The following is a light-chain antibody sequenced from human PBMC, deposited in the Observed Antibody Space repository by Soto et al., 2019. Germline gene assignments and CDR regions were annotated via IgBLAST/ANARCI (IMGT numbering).Light chain of an antibody. CDR3: QQYGSSPLLT. CDR2: DAS. Sequence: EVVWSQSPATLSLSPGDGAPRSRTASQSVSIYLAWYQQKPGQAPRLLIYDASNRATGIPDRFSGSGSGTDFTLTISRLEPEDFAVYYCQQYGSSPLLTFGGGTMVDIK. J-gene: IGKJ4*01. V-gene: IGKV3-20*01. CDR1: QSVSIY.